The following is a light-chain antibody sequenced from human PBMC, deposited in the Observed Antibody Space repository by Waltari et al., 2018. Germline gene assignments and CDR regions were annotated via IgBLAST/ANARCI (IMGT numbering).Light chain of an antibody. Sequence: DVVMTQSPLSLPVTLGQPASISCRSSQSLVHTDGNTYLNWFQQRPGQPPRRLMYKISRLESGVPDRFSGSGSGTDFTLKISRVEAEDVGVYYCMQGSHWPRTFGQGTKLEI. J-gene: IGKJ2*01. V-gene: IGKV2-30*02. CDR1: QSLVHTDGNTY. CDR2: KIS. CDR3: MQGSHWPRT.